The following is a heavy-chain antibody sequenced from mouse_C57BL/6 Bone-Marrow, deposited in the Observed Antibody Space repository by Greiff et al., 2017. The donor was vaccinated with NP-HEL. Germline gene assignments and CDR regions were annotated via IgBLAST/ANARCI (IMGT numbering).Heavy chain of an antibody. CDR2: INPSTGGT. Sequence: VQLQQSGPELVKPGASVKISCKASGYSFTGYYMNWVKQSPEKSLEWIGEINPSTGGTTYNQKFKAKATLTVDKSSSTAYMQLKSLTSEDSAVYYCAIYSSAPFDYWGQGTTLTDSS. D-gene: IGHD3-2*02. CDR3: AIYSSAPFDY. V-gene: IGHV1-42*01. J-gene: IGHJ2*01. CDR1: GYSFTGYY.